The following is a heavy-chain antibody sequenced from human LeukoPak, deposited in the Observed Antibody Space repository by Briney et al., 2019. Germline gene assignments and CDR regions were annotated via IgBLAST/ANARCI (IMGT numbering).Heavy chain of an antibody. Sequence: TGGSLRLSCAASGFTVSSNYMSWVRQAPGKGLEWVSVIYSGGSTYYADSVKGRFTISRDNAKNSLYLQMNSLRAEDTAVYYCARDRYYYDSSGYYPLDAFDIWGQGTMVTVSS. V-gene: IGHV3-53*01. CDR3: ARDRYYYDSSGYYPLDAFDI. CDR1: GFTVSSNY. D-gene: IGHD3-22*01. CDR2: IYSGGST. J-gene: IGHJ3*02.